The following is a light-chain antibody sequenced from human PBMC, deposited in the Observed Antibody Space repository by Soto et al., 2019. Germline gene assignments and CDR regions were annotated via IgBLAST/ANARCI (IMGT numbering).Light chain of an antibody. Sequence: QSVLTQPRSVSGSPGQSVTISCTGTSSDVGGYNYVSWDQQHPGKAPKLMIYDVSKRPSGVPDRFSGSKSGNTASLTISGLQAEDEADYYCCSYAGSYLWVFGGGTKVTVL. V-gene: IGLV2-11*01. CDR2: DVS. CDR1: SSDVGGYNY. J-gene: IGLJ3*02. CDR3: CSYAGSYLWV.